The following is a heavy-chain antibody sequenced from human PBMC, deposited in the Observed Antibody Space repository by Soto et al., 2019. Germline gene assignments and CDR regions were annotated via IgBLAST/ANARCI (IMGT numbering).Heavy chain of an antibody. V-gene: IGHV3-23*01. D-gene: IGHD3-10*01. Sequence: EVQLLESGGGLVQPGGSLRLSCADSGFTFSSYAMSWVRQAPGKGREWVSIIGVGGGDRYYPESVKGRFTISRDNSRDTLYLEMNSLRDEDTAVYYCARVRFGELVWGNGTLVTVSS. CDR1: GFTFSSYA. J-gene: IGHJ4*01. CDR2: IGVGGGDR. CDR3: ARVRFGELV.